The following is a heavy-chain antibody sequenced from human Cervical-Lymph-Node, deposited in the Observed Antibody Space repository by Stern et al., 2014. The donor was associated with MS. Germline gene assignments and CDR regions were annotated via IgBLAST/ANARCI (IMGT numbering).Heavy chain of an antibody. CDR1: GGTFSTHA. CDR2: IIPILDTT. J-gene: IGHJ4*02. D-gene: IGHD2-15*01. CDR3: AREKSDCSGGSCFSSLDY. Sequence: VQLVESGAEVKKPGSSVKVSCTSSGGTFSTHAISWVRQAPGQGLERLGRIIPILDTTDYEQRFQGRLTLDADESTDTAYMELRSLTPDDTAVYYCAREKSDCSGGSCFSSLDYWGQGTLVTVSS. V-gene: IGHV1-69*11.